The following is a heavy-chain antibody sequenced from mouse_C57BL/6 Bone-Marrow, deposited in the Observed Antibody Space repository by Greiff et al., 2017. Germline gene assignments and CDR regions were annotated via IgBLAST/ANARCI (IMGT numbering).Heavy chain of an antibody. D-gene: IGHD2-4*01. J-gene: IGHJ3*01. CDR2: IWSGGST. V-gene: IGHV2-2*01. CDR3: ARDCDYGVKFAY. CDR1: GFSLTSYG. Sequence: LQESGPGLVQPSQSLSITCTVSGFSLTSYGVHWVRQSPGKGLEWLGVIWSGGSTDYNAAFISRLSISKDNSKSQVFFKMNSQQADDTAIYYGARDCDYGVKFAYWGQGTLVTVSA.